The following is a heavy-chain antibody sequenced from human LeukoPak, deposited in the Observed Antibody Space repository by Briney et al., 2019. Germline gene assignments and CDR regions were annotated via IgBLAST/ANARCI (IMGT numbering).Heavy chain of an antibody. V-gene: IGHV3-21*01. CDR1: GFTFSSYW. CDR3: AKCSGGNCYHSDDH. J-gene: IGHJ5*02. CDR2: ISSGSRYI. D-gene: IGHD2-15*01. Sequence: PGGSLRLSCAASGFTFSSYWMSWVRQAPGKGLEWVSSISSGSRYIYYADSVKGRFTISRDNAKDSLYLQMNSLRAEDTAVYYCAKCSGGNCYHSDDHWGQGTLVTVSP.